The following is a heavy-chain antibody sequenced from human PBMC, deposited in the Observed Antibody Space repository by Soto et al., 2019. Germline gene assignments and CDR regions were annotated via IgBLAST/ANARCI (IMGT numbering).Heavy chain of an antibody. J-gene: IGHJ5*02. CDR1: GGTSRSLS. CDR2: ITPLFGIP. V-gene: IGHV1-69*17. Sequence: QVQLVQSGAEVKKPGSSVKVSCKASGGTSRSLSITWVRQAPGQGLEWMGGITPLFGIPNYPQKFQGRLTITADKSTGTAYLELSSLRSEDTAVYYCARDPHSAGGWFDPWGRGTLVTVSS. CDR3: ARDPHSAGGWFDP. D-gene: IGHD2-15*01.